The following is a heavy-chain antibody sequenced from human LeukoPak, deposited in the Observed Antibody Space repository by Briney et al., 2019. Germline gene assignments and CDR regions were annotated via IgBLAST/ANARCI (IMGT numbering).Heavy chain of an antibody. V-gene: IGHV3-11*04. Sequence: PGGSLRLSCAASGFTFSDYYMGWIRQAPGKGLEWVSYITASGSSIYYADSVKGRFTMSRDNAKKSLYLQMNSLRAEDTAVYYCAREHTPPYLDRLKRWLQLPTDKHFDYWGQGTLVTVSS. CDR3: AREHTPPYLDRLKRWLQLPTDKHFDY. J-gene: IGHJ4*02. CDR2: ITASGSSI. D-gene: IGHD5-24*01. CDR1: GFTFSDYY.